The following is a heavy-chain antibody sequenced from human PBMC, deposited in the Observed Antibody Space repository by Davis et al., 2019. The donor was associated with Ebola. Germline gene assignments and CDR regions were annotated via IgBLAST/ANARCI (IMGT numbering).Heavy chain of an antibody. Sequence: GESLKISCAASGFTFSSYGMHWVRQAPGKGLEWVAVTSYDGSNKYYADSVKGRFTISRDNSKNTLYLQMNSLRAEDTAVYYCARSKFSYIGSPPDHWGQGTLVTVSS. V-gene: IGHV3-30*03. J-gene: IGHJ5*02. CDR3: ARSKFSYIGSPPDH. CDR1: GFTFSSYG. D-gene: IGHD2-15*01. CDR2: TSYDGSNK.